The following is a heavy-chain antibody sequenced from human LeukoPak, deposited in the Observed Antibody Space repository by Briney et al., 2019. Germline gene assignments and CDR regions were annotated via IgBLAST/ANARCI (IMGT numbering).Heavy chain of an antibody. Sequence: GGSLRLSCAASGFTFSSYAMSWVRQAPGKGLEWVSAISGSGGSTYYADSVKGRFTISRDNSKNTLYLQMNSLRAEDTAVYYCAKQISTYYDILGGAFDIWGQGTMVTVSS. CDR3: AKQISTYYDILGGAFDI. CDR2: ISGSGGST. J-gene: IGHJ3*02. D-gene: IGHD3-9*01. CDR1: GFTFSSYA. V-gene: IGHV3-23*01.